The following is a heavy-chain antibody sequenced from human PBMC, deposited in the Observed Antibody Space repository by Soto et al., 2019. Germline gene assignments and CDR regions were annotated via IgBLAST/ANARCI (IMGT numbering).Heavy chain of an antibody. D-gene: IGHD3-3*01. CDR1: EFTFSSSA. J-gene: IGHJ4*02. CDR2: IAGGSGNT. V-gene: IGHV1-58*01. Sequence: HMDLVQSGPEVKKPGTSVKVSCKASEFTFSSSAVQWVRQTRGQRLEWIGWIAGGSGNTNYAQTFRNRFTLTRDVARTTAYMVLSSLPPAATAMYFWASDGLGSGYYWFYFDNWGQGTQVT. CDR3: ASDGLGSGYYWFYFDN.